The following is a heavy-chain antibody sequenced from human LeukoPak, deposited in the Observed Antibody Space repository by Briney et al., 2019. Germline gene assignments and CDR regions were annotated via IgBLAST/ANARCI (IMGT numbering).Heavy chain of an antibody. V-gene: IGHV3-20*04. Sequence: GGSPRLSCTASGFAFDEHGMSWVRQVPGKGLEWVSGINWSGGSTGYADPLRGRFTISRDNAKNSLYLQMDSLRAEDTALYYCARAPITSPFYFDYWGQGTLVTVSS. D-gene: IGHD2-2*01. CDR1: GFAFDEHG. CDR3: ARAPITSPFYFDY. J-gene: IGHJ4*02. CDR2: INWSGGST.